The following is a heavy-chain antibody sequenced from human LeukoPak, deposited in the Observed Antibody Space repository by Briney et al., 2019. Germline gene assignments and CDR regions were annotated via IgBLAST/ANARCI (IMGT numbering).Heavy chain of an antibody. CDR3: AKETVYSSSWSYYYYGMDV. CDR2: ISYDGSNK. J-gene: IGHJ6*02. Sequence: GRSLRLSCAASGFTFSSYGMHWVRQAPGKGLGWVAVISYDGSNKYYADSVKGRFTISRDNSKNTLYLQMNSLRAEDTAVYYCAKETVYSSSWSYYYYGMDVWGQGTTVTVSS. CDR1: GFTFSSYG. V-gene: IGHV3-30*18. D-gene: IGHD6-13*01.